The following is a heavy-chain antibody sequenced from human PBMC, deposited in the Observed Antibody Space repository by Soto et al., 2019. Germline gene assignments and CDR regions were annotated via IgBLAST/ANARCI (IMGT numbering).Heavy chain of an antibody. D-gene: IGHD6-13*01. CDR1: GGSISSGDYY. V-gene: IGHV4-30-4*01. CDR2: IYYSGST. CDR3: ARALAAAGREHGMDV. Sequence: QVQLQESGPGLVKPSQTLSLTCTVSGGSISSGDYYWSWIRQPPGKGLEWIGYIYYSGSTYYNPSLKSRVTIAVDTSKNQFSLKLSPVTAADTAVYYCARALAAAGREHGMDVWGQGTTVTVSS. J-gene: IGHJ6*02.